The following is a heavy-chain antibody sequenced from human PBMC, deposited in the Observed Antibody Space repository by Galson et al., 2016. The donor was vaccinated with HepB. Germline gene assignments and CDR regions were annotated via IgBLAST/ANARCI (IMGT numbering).Heavy chain of an antibody. CDR2: INHSGST. Sequence: SETLSLTCAVYGGSFSGYYWSWIRQPPGKGLQWIGEINHSGSTNYNASLKSRVTISGDTSKSQFSLKLNSVTAADTAVYYCARVNHYNSGTFHRESAFDSWGQGTLVTVSS. D-gene: IGHD3-10*01. J-gene: IGHJ5*01. CDR1: GGSFSGYY. V-gene: IGHV4-34*01. CDR3: ARVNHYNSGTFHRESAFDS.